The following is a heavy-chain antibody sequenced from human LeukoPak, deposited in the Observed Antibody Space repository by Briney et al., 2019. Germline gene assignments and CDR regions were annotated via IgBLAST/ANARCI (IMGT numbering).Heavy chain of an antibody. Sequence: GASVKVSCKASGGTFSSYAINWVRQAPGQGLEWMGRIIPILGIGNYAQKFQGRVTITADKSTSTAYMELSSLRSEDTAVYYCARGPHYYDSSGYYGSIDYWGQGTLVTVSS. D-gene: IGHD3-22*01. CDR1: GGTFSSYA. J-gene: IGHJ4*02. V-gene: IGHV1-69*04. CDR2: IIPILGIG. CDR3: ARGPHYYDSSGYYGSIDY.